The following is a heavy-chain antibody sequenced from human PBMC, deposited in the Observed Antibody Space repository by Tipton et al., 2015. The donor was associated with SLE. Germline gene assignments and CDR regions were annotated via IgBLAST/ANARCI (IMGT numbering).Heavy chain of an antibody. CDR1: GGSISSYY. D-gene: IGHD6-13*01. CDR2: IYTSGST. CDR3: ARDRSIAAAGTDAFDI. Sequence: TLSLTCTVSGGSISSYYWSWIRQPAGKGLEWIGYIYTSGSTNYNPSLKSRVTISVDTSKNQFSLKLSSVTAADTAVYYCARDRSIAAAGTDAFDIWGQGTMVTVSS. V-gene: IGHV4-4*08. J-gene: IGHJ3*02.